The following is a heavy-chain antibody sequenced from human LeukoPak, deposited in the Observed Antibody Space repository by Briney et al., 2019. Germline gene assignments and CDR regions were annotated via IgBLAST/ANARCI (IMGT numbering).Heavy chain of an antibody. D-gene: IGHD1-26*01. Sequence: GGSLRLSCAASGFTFSRYSMNWVRQAPGNGLEWGSSISSSSSYIFYPDSVKGRFTISRDNAKNSLYLQMNSLRAEDSAVYYCARDGAVGATGDYFDYWGQGTLVTVSS. CDR3: ARDGAVGATGDYFDY. CDR1: GFTFSRYS. V-gene: IGHV3-21*01. CDR2: ISSSSSYI. J-gene: IGHJ4*02.